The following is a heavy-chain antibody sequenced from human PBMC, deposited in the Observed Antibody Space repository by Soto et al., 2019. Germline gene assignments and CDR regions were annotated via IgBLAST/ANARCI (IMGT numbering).Heavy chain of an antibody. D-gene: IGHD4-17*01. CDR2: IRGSGTTT. V-gene: IGHV3-23*01. CDR3: AKDPNGDYIGAFDF. Sequence: LRLSCAASGFTFIIYALTWVRQAPGKGLEWVSSIRGSGTTTYFADSVKGRFTTSRDNSKNTMYLQMNSLRAEDTAVYYCAKDPNGDYIGAFDFWDQGTMVTVSS. CDR1: GFTFIIYA. J-gene: IGHJ3*01.